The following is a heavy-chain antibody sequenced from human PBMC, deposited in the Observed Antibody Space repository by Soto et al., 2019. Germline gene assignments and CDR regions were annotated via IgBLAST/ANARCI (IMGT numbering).Heavy chain of an antibody. Sequence: SETLSLTCAVYGGSFSGYYWSWIRQPPGKGLEWIGEINHSGSTNYNPSLKSRVTISVDTSKNQFSLKLSSVTAADTAVYYRARSNGYDSSTPSGLPYYYYGMDVWGQGTTVTVSS. CDR2: INHSGST. CDR3: ARSNGYDSSTPSGLPYYYYGMDV. J-gene: IGHJ6*02. V-gene: IGHV4-34*01. CDR1: GGSFSGYY. D-gene: IGHD3-22*01.